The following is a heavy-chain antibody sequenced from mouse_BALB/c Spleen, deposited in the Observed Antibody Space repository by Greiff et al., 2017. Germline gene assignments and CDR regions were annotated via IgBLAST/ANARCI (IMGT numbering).Heavy chain of an antibody. V-gene: IGHV5-4*02. CDR1: GFTFSDYY. D-gene: IGHD2-14*01. J-gene: IGHJ2*01. CDR3: ARGVRGNFDY. Sequence: EVHLVESGGGLVKPGGSLKLSCAASGFTFSDYYMYWVRQTPEKRLEWVATISDGGSYTYYPDSVKGRFTISRDNAKNNLYLQMSSLKSEDTAMYYCARGVRGNFDYWGQGTTLTVSS. CDR2: ISDGGSYT.